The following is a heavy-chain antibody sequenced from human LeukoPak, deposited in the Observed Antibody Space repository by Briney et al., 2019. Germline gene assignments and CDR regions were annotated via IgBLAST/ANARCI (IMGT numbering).Heavy chain of an antibody. J-gene: IGHJ4*02. CDR2: ISSSSGTI. CDR3: ARDRSDSIPN. Sequence: GSLRLSCAASGFTFNNYAMNWVRQAPGKGLEWVSYISSSSGTIYYADSVKGRFTSSRDNAKNSLFLQMDSLRAEDTAVYYCARDRSDSIPNWGQGTLVTVSS. V-gene: IGHV3-48*04. D-gene: IGHD2-2*02. CDR1: GFTFNNYA.